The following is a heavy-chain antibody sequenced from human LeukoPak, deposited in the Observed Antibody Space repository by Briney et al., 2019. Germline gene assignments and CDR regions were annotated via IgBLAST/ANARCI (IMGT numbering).Heavy chain of an antibody. J-gene: IGHJ5*02. CDR2: INPNSGGT. CDR1: GYTFTGYY. D-gene: IGHD3-10*01. V-gene: IGHV1-2*02. CDR3: ARDRITMVRGEGWFDP. Sequence: SMKVSCKASGYTFTGYYMHWVRQAPGQGLEWMGWINPNSGGTNYAQKFQGRVTMTRDTSISTAYMELSRLRSDDTAVYYCARDRITMVRGEGWFDPWGQGTLVTVSS.